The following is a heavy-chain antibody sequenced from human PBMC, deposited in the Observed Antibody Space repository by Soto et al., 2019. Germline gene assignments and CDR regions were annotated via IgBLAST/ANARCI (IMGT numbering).Heavy chain of an antibody. CDR2: MNPNSGNT. D-gene: IGHD6-19*01. Sequence: ASVKVSSKDSGDTLTRYDINWVRQATGQGLEWMGWMNPNSGNTGYAQKFQGRVTMTRNTSISTAYMELSSLRSEDTAVYYCARERTVAGNDYWGQGTLVTVSS. J-gene: IGHJ4*02. CDR3: ARERTVAGNDY. V-gene: IGHV1-8*01. CDR1: GDTLTRYD.